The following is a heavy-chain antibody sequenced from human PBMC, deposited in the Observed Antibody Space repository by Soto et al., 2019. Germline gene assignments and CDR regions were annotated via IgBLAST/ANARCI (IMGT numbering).Heavy chain of an antibody. Sequence: EVQLLESGGALVQPGGSLRLSCAASGFTFNSYVMTWVRQAPGEGLEWVSSISRSGRGSAYYADSVKGRFTISRDNSESTLFLQMNNLRDEDTALPYCARGLYLDRLAYCVANMPFDHWGLGTLVTVSS. CDR1: GFTFNSYV. CDR3: ARGLYLDRLAYCVANMPFDH. V-gene: IGHV3-23*01. J-gene: IGHJ4*02. D-gene: IGHD3-16*01. CDR2: ISRSGRGSA.